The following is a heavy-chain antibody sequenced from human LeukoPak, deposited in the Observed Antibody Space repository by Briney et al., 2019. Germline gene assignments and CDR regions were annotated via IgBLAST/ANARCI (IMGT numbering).Heavy chain of an antibody. D-gene: IGHD3-22*01. CDR1: GGSTSSGGYY. CDR2: IYYSGST. Sequence: SETLSLTCTVSGGSTSSGGYYWSWIRQHPGKGLEWIGYIYYSGSTYYNPSLKSRVTISVDTSKNQFSLKLSSVTAADTAVYYCARERSSGRPFDYWGQGTLVTVSS. J-gene: IGHJ4*02. V-gene: IGHV4-31*03. CDR3: ARERSSGRPFDY.